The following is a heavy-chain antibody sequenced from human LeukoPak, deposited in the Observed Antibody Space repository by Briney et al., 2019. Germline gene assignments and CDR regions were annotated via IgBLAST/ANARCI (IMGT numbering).Heavy chain of an antibody. CDR1: GFTFSSYW. V-gene: IGHV3-7*03. CDR3: AKDRAIFGVVIANFDY. CDR2: IKEDGSEK. Sequence: GGSLRLSCAASGFTFSSYWMSWVRQAPGKGLEWVANIKEDGSEKYYVDSVKGRFTISRDNSKNTLYLQMNSLRAEDTAVYYCAKDRAIFGVVIANFDYWGQGTLVTVSS. D-gene: IGHD3-3*01. J-gene: IGHJ4*02.